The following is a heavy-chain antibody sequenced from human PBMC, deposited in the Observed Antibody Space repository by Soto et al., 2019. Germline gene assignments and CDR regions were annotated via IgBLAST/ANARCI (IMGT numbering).Heavy chain of an antibody. D-gene: IGHD5-12*01. CDR1: GGSISSSSYY. Sequence: SETLSLTCTVSGGSISSSSYYWGWIRQPPGKGLEWIGSIYYSGSTYYNPSLKSRVTISVDTSKNQFSLKLSSVTAADTAVYYCARPVDIVATTLFDPWGQGTLVTVSS. V-gene: IGHV4-39*01. CDR3: ARPVDIVATTLFDP. CDR2: IYYSGST. J-gene: IGHJ5*02.